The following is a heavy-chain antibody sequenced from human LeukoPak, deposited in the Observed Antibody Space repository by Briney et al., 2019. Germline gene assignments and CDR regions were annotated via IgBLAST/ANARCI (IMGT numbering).Heavy chain of an antibody. J-gene: IGHJ4*02. CDR2: INHSGVA. Sequence: SETLSLTCAVYGGSFSGYYWTWIRQPPGEGLEWIGEINHSGVANYNRSLESRLTISVDTSKNQFSLNLRSVTAADTAMYYCARGPTVASRVLSVWGQGSLVTVSS. CDR3: ARGPTVASRVLSV. CDR1: GGSFSGYY. D-gene: IGHD6-19*01. V-gene: IGHV4-34*01.